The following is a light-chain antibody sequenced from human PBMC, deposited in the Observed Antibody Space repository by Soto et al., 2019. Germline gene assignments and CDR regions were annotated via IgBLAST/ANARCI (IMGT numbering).Light chain of an antibody. CDR2: GAS. CDR3: QQYGSSPLT. V-gene: IGKV3-20*01. CDR1: QSVSSSY. J-gene: IGKJ4*01. Sequence: EIVLTQSPGTLSLSPGERATFSCRASQSVSSSYLAWYQQKPGQAPRLLIYGASTRATGIPDSFSGSGSWTDVTLTISRLEPEDFAVYYCQQYGSSPLTFGGGTKVEIK.